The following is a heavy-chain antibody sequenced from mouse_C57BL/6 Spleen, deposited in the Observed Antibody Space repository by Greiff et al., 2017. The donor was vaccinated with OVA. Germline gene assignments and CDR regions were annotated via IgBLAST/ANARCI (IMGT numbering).Heavy chain of an antibody. CDR3: TRDYYGSSYGRYFDV. CDR1: GFTFSSYA. D-gene: IGHD1-1*01. Sequence: EVKLQESGEGLVKPGGSLKLSCAASGFTFSSYAMSWVRQTPEKRLEWVAYISSGGDYIYYADTVKGRFTISRDNARNTLYLQMSSLKSEDTAMYYCTRDYYGSSYGRYFDVWGTGTTVTVSS. J-gene: IGHJ1*03. CDR2: ISSGGDYI. V-gene: IGHV5-9-1*02.